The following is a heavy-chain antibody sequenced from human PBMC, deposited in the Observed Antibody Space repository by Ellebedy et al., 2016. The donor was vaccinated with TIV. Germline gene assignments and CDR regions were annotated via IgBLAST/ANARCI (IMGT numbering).Heavy chain of an antibody. J-gene: IGHJ4*02. CDR3: ARGDIAAAGIEDGGGGYFDY. D-gene: IGHD6-13*01. CDR1: RGPFSGYY. Sequence: SETLSLTCAVYRGPFSGYYWSWIRQPPGKGLEWIGEINHSGSTNYNPSLKSRVTISVDTSKNQFSLKLSSVTAADTAVYYCARGDIAAAGIEDGGGGYFDYWGQGTLVTVSS. CDR2: INHSGST. V-gene: IGHV4-34*01.